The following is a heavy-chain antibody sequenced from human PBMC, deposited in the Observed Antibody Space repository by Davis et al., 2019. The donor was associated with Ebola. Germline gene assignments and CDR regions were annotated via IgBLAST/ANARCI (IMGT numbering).Heavy chain of an antibody. CDR2: MNPDSGNT. V-gene: IGHV1-8*01. D-gene: IGHD6-19*01. J-gene: IGHJ4*02. CDR1: GYIFTSND. Sequence: AASVKVSCKASGYIFTSNDINWVRQATGQGLEWMGWMNPDSGNTGYASKFQGRVTMTTDTSTSTAYMELRSLRSDDTAVYYCARDIRRYSSGWYPVGYWGQGTLVTVSS. CDR3: ARDIRRYSSGWYPVGY.